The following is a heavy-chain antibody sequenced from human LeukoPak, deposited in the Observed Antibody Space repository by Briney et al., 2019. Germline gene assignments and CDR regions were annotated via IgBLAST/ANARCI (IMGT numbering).Heavy chain of an antibody. CDR1: GFTFSSYG. Sequence: PGGSLRLSCAASGFTFSSYGMHWVRQAPGKGLEWVAFIRYDGSNKYYADSVKGRFTISRDNSKNTLYLQMNSLRAEDTAVYYCAKDSYPASFPPDIVVVPAAMGVAAAGSNEFDYWGQGTLVTVSS. V-gene: IGHV3-30*02. D-gene: IGHD2-2*01. CDR2: IRYDGSNK. CDR3: AKDSYPASFPPDIVVVPAAMGVAAAGSNEFDY. J-gene: IGHJ4*02.